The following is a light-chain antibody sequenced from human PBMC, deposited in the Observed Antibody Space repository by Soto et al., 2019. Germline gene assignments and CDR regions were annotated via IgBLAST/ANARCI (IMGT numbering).Light chain of an antibody. CDR3: CSYAGSFRYV. V-gene: IGLV2-23*01. CDR1: SSDVGNYND. J-gene: IGLJ1*01. CDR2: EGS. Sequence: QSVLTQPASVSGSPGQSITISCTGTSSDVGNYNDVSWYQQHPGKAPKLIIYEGSKRPSGISDRFSGSKSGNTASLTISGLQAEDEADYYCCSYAGSFRYVFGSGTMVTVL.